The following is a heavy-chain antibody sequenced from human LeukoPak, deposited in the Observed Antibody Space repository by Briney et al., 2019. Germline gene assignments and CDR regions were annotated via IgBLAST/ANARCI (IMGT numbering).Heavy chain of an antibody. D-gene: IGHD3-10*01. CDR3: ASWFGERDY. Sequence: SETLSLTCTVSGGSISSSSNYWVWLRQPPGQGLEWIGYIYYSGSTYYNPSLKSRVTISVDTSKNQFSLKLSSVTAADTAVYYCASWFGERDYWGQGTLVTVSS. V-gene: IGHV4-30-4*08. CDR2: IYYSGST. J-gene: IGHJ4*02. CDR1: GGSISSSSNY.